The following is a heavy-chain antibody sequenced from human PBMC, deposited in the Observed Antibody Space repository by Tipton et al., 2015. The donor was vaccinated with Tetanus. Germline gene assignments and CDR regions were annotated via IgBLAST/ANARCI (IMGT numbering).Heavy chain of an antibody. CDR2: VFYVGST. V-gene: IGHV4-34*12. CDR1: RGSLNNYY. J-gene: IGHJ4*02. CDR3: ARLSRHGGNWGDY. D-gene: IGHD4-23*01. Sequence: GLVKPSETLSLTCAVDRGSLNNYYWGWFRQPPGKGLEWIGNVFYVGSTYYNPFFKSRVTTSIDTSTNQFALKLTSMTAADTAWYYCARLSRHGGNWGDYWGQGTLVTVSS.